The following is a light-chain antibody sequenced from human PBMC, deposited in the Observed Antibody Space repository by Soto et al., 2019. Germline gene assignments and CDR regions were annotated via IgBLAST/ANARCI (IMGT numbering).Light chain of an antibody. Sequence: DIQMTQSPSSLSASVGDRVTITCRASQGISNYLAWYQQIPGKVPKLLISAASTLQSGVPSRFSGSGSGTDFTLTISSLQPEYVATYYCQQYTNVPAFGGGTKVEIK. CDR1: QGISNY. V-gene: IGKV1-27*01. CDR3: QQYTNVPA. J-gene: IGKJ4*01. CDR2: AAS.